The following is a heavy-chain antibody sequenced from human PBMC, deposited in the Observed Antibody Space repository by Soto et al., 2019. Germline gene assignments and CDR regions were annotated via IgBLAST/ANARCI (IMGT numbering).Heavy chain of an antibody. CDR3: ARRYGSYFAY. CDR1: GGSISSYY. CDR2: IYYSGST. D-gene: IGHD4-17*01. Sequence: QVQLQESGPGLVKPSETLSLTCTVSGGSISSYYWSWIRQPPGKGLEWIGYIYYSGSTNYNPSLNSRVTRSVDTSKNHLSLKLSSVTAADTAVYYCARRYGSYFAYWGQGTLVTVSS. J-gene: IGHJ4*02. V-gene: IGHV4-59*08.